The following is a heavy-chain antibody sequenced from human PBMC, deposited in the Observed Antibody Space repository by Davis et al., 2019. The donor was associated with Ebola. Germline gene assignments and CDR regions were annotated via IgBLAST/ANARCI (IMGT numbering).Heavy chain of an antibody. J-gene: IGHJ2*01. CDR2: ISGSGGST. V-gene: IGHV3-23*01. CDR1: VITFSSYA. Sequence: GGSLRLSCTDSVITFSSYAMTWVRQAPGKGLEWVSAISGSGGSTYYAGSVKGRFTISRDNSKNTLYLQMNSLRAEDTAVYYCAKDRGVLDGWYFDLWGRGSLVTVSS. D-gene: IGHD3-10*01. CDR3: AKDRGVLDGWYFDL.